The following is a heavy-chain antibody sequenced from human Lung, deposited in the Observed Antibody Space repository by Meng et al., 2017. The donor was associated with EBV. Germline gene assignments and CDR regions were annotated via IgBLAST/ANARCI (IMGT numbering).Heavy chain of an antibody. V-gene: IGHV3-73*02. D-gene: IGHD3-10*01. Sequence: VQLGESGGGLVPPGGSLKLSCAASGSTFSGSAMHWVRQASGKGLEWVGRIRSKANNYATSFGASVEGRFTISRDDSNNTAYLQMNSLKTEDTAVYYCTSRSYWGQGTLVTVSS. CDR1: GSTFSGSA. J-gene: IGHJ4*02. CDR2: IRSKANNYAT. CDR3: TSRSY.